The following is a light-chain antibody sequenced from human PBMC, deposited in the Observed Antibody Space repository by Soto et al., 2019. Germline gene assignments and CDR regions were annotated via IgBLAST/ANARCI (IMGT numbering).Light chain of an antibody. CDR1: GTDVGGYKY. J-gene: IGLJ1*01. Sequence: QSALTQPASVSGSPGQSITISCIGTGTDVGGYKYVSCYQQHPVKAPKLIIYDVSERPSGVSNHFSGSKSGNTSSLTISGLQAEDEADYYCTSYTSSNTLVFGTGTQLTVL. CDR3: TSYTSSNTLV. V-gene: IGLV2-14*03. CDR2: DVS.